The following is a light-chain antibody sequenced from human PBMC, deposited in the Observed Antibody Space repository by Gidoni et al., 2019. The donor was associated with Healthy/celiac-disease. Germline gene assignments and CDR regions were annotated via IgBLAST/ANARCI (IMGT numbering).Light chain of an antibody. J-gene: IGKJ1*01. V-gene: IGKV4-1*01. CDR1: QSVLYSSNNKNY. CDR3: QQYYSTPPT. CDR2: WAS. Sequence: DLVMIQSPDSLAVSLGERATINCKSSQSVLYSSNNKNYLAWYQQKPGQPPKLLIYWASTRESGVPDRFSGSGSGTDFTLTISSLQAEDVAVYYCQQYYSTPPTFGQGTKVEIK.